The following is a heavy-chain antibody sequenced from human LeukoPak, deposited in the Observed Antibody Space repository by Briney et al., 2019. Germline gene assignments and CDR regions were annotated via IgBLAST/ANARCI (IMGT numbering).Heavy chain of an antibody. Sequence: GGSLRLSCAASGFTFSSYGMHCVRQAPGKGLEWVAVIWYDGSNKYYADSVKGRFTISRDNSKNTLYLQMNSLRAEDTAVYYCARCWNDGPIDYWGQGTLVTVSS. J-gene: IGHJ4*02. CDR1: GFTFSSYG. CDR2: IWYDGSNK. CDR3: ARCWNDGPIDY. V-gene: IGHV3-33*01. D-gene: IGHD1-1*01.